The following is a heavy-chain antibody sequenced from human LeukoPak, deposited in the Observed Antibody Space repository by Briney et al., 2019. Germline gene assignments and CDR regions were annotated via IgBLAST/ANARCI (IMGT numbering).Heavy chain of an antibody. CDR2: IYYSGST. J-gene: IGHJ3*02. V-gene: IGHV4-59*08. D-gene: IGHD3-22*01. CDR3: ARRHYDSSGYGDAFDI. Sequence: SETLSLTCTVSGGSISSYYWSWIRQPPGEGLEWIGYIYYSGSTNYNPSLKSRVTISVDTSKNQFSLKLSSVTAADTAVYYCARRHYDSSGYGDAFDIWGQGTMVTVSS. CDR1: GGSISSYY.